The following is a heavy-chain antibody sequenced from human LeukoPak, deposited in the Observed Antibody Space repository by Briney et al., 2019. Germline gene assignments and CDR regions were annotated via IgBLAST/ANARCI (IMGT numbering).Heavy chain of an antibody. CDR2: ISSSSSTV. CDR3: AGFTYYFDC. CDR1: GFTFSSYS. V-gene: IGHV3-48*01. Sequence: GGSLRLSCAASGFTFSSYSMNWVRQAPGKGLEWVSYISSSSSTVYYADSVKGRFTISRDNAKNSLYLQMNSLRAEDTALYYCAGFTYYFDCWGQGTLVTVSS. J-gene: IGHJ4*02.